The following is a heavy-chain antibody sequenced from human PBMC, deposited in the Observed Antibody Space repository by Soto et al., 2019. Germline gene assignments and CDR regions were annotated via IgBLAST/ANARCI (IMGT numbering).Heavy chain of an antibody. CDR1: GGSFIGYY. J-gene: IGHJ6*02. D-gene: IGHD2-2*02. V-gene: IGHV4-34*01. Sequence: SETLSLTCAVYGGSFIGYYWSWIRQPPGKGLEWIGEINHSGSTNYNPSLKSRVTISVDTSKNQFSLKLSSVTAADTAVYYCATERRRYCSSTSCYKYYYGMDVWGQGTTVTVSS. CDR2: INHSGST. CDR3: ATERRRYCSSTSCYKYYYGMDV.